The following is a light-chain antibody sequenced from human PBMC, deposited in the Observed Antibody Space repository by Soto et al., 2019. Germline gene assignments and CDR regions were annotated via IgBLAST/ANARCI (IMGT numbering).Light chain of an antibody. V-gene: IGKV1-39*01. CDR1: QTIRSH. J-gene: IGKJ4*01. CDR2: ATS. Sequence: DNQMTQFPLSLSASVGDRVTITCRASQTIRSHLNWYQQKPGEAPKIVIYATSTLQSGVPSRFNGSVSGTDFTLTISSLQPEDFATYYCQQTYRTPLTFGGGTKVDIK. CDR3: QQTYRTPLT.